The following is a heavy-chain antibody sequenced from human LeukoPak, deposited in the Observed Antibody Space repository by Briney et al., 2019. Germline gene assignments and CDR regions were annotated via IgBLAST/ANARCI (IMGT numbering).Heavy chain of an antibody. CDR3: ARLQRGGSYHRWFDP. CDR1: GFTFSDYY. D-gene: IGHD1-26*01. CDR2: ISSSGSTI. V-gene: IGHV3-11*04. J-gene: IGHJ5*02. Sequence: PGGSLRLSCAASGFTFSDYYMSWIRQAPGKGLEWVAYISSSGSTIYYADSVKGRFTISRDNSKNTLYLQMNSLRAEDTAVYYCARLQRGGSYHRWFDPWGQGTLVTVSS.